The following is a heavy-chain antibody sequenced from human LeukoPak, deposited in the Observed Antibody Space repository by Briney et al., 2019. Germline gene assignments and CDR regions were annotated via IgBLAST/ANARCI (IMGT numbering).Heavy chain of an antibody. CDR2: INPNSGGT. Sequence: GASVKVSCKTSGYIFTDYYMHWVRQAPGQGLEWMGWINPNSGGTNYALKFQSRVTMTRDTSISTAYMELSRLRSDDTAVYYCARGLYYDILTGPEYFQHWGQGTLVTVSS. V-gene: IGHV1-2*02. CDR3: ARGLYYDILTGPEYFQH. D-gene: IGHD3-9*01. J-gene: IGHJ1*01. CDR1: GYIFTDYY.